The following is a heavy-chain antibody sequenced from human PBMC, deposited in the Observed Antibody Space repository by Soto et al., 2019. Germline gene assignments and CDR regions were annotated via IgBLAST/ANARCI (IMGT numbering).Heavy chain of an antibody. CDR1: GFTFSTYT. Sequence: EVQLLESGGGLVQPGGSLRLSCAASGFTFSTYTMTWVRQAPGKGLEWVSTISGSGGSTYYADSVKGRFTISRDNSKNTLYLQMNSLRAEDTAVYHCAKDLMGGVTMVRGVSYYDYYGMDVWGQGTTVTVSS. J-gene: IGHJ6*02. CDR2: ISGSGGST. CDR3: AKDLMGGVTMVRGVSYYDYYGMDV. D-gene: IGHD3-10*01. V-gene: IGHV3-23*01.